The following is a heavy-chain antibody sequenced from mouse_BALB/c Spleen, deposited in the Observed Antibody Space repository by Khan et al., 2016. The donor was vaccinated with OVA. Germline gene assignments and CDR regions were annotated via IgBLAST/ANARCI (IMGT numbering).Heavy chain of an antibody. V-gene: IGHV2-6-1*01. J-gene: IGHJ4*01. CDR2: IWNDGST. CDR3: ARQPYYHYNIMDY. Sequence: VQLQESGPGLVAPSQSLSITCTISGFSLTNYGVHWVRQPPGKGLEWLVVIWNDGSTTYNSALKSRLTISKDNSKSQVFLKMNSLQTDDTVMYFCARQPYYHYNIMDYWGQGTSVTVSS. D-gene: IGHD2-10*01. CDR1: GFSLTNYG.